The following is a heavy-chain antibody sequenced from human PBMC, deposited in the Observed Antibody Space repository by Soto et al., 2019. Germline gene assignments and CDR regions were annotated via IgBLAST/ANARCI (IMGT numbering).Heavy chain of an antibody. J-gene: IGHJ5*02. D-gene: IGHD3-10*01. V-gene: IGHV4-59*01. Sequence: SETLSLTCTVSGGSISSYYWSWIRQPPGKGLEWIGYIYYSGSTNYNPSLKSRVTISVDTSKNQFSLKLSSVTAADTAVYYCARDSVAMVRGVIRGNWFDPWGQGTLVTVS. CDR3: ARDSVAMVRGVIRGNWFDP. CDR1: GGSISSYY. CDR2: IYYSGST.